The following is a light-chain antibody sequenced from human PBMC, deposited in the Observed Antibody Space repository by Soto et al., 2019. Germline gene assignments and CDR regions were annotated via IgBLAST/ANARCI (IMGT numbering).Light chain of an antibody. CDR3: SSYTSSSTYVV. V-gene: IGLV2-14*01. J-gene: IGLJ2*01. Sequence: QSALTRPASVSGSPGQSITISCTGTSSDVGGYNYVSWYQQHPGKAPKLMIYDVSNRPSGVSNRFSGSKYGNTASLTISGLQAEDEADYYCSSYTSSSTYVVFGGGTKLTVL. CDR2: DVS. CDR1: SSDVGGYNY.